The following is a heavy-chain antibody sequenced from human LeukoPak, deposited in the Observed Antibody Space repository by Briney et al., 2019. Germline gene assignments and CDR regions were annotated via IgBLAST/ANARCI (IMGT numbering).Heavy chain of an antibody. CDR3: ARDLGWYIKYGMDV. V-gene: IGHV3-11*01. CDR1: GFTFSDYY. CDR2: ISSSGSTI. D-gene: IGHD6-19*01. J-gene: IGHJ6*02. Sequence: PGGSLRLSCAASGFTFSDYYMSWIRQAPGKGLEWVSYISSSGSTIYYADSVKGRFTISRDNAKNSLYLQMNSLRAEDTVVYYCARDLGWYIKYGMDVWGQGTTVTVSS.